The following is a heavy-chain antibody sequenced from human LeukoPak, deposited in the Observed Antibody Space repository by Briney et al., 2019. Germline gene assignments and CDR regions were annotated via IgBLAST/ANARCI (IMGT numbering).Heavy chain of an antibody. J-gene: IGHJ4*02. D-gene: IGHD3-3*01. V-gene: IGHV4-34*01. CDR2: INHSGST. CDR1: GGSFSGYY. CDR3: ARGGAFDFWSGYYNGYFDY. Sequence: PSETLSLTCAVYGGSFSGYYWSWIRQPPGKGLEWIGEINHSGSTNYNPSLKSRVTISVDTSKNRFSLKLSSVTAADTAVYYCARGGAFDFWSGYYNGYFDYWGQGTLVTVSS.